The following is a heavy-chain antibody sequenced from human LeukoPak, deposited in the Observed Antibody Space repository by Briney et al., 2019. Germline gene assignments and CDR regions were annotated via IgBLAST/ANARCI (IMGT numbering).Heavy chain of an antibody. CDR1: GGSIGSYY. V-gene: IGHV4-59*01. CDR2: IFYTGST. CDR3: ARGSGYYDY. J-gene: IGHJ4*02. Sequence: SETLSLTCTVSGGSIGSYYWSWIRQPPGKGLEWIGYIFYTGSTNYNSSLKSRVTISVDTSKNQFSLKLSSVTAADTAVYYCARGSGYYDYWGQGTLVTVSS. D-gene: IGHD3-22*01.